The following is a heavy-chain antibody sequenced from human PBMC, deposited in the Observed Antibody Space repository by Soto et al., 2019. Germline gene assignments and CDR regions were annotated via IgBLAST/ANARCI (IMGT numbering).Heavy chain of an antibody. CDR2: TYYRSKWYN. V-gene: IGHV6-1*01. CDR1: GDSVSSNSAA. Sequence: PSQTLSLTCAISGDSVSSNSAAWNWIRQSPSRGLEWLGRTYYRSKWYNDYAVSVKSRITINPDTSKNQFSLQLNSVTPEDTAVYYCARDQVVHVEGGWYDEDYFDYWGQGTLVTVSS. CDR3: ARDQVVHVEGGWYDEDYFDY. J-gene: IGHJ4*02. D-gene: IGHD6-19*01.